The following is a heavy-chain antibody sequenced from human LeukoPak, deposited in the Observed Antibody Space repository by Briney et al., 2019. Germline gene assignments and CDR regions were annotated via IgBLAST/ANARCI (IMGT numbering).Heavy chain of an antibody. CDR2: ISGSGGST. V-gene: IGHV3-23*01. CDR3: AKGHDYGDYAGGY. D-gene: IGHD4-17*01. J-gene: IGHJ4*02. Sequence: GGSLRLSCAASGFSFSSYAMSWVRQAPGKGLEWVSAISGSGGSTYYADSVKGRFTISRDNSKNTLYLQMNSLRAEDTAVYYCAKGHDYGDYAGGYWGQGTLVTVSS. CDR1: GFSFSSYA.